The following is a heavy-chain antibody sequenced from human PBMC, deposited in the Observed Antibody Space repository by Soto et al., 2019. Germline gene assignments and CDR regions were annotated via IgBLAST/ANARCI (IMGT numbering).Heavy chain of an antibody. CDR3: ARSQGSNTCVGIYYYYYYGMDF. Sequence: QVQLVQSGAEVKKPGSSVKISCKASGGTFSSYAISWVRQAPGQGLEWMGGIIPISGTANYAQKFQGRVTITADESTSTAYMELSSLRSEDTAVYYCARSQGSNTCVGIYYYYYYGMDFWGQGTTVTVSS. V-gene: IGHV1-69*01. CDR1: GGTFSSYA. J-gene: IGHJ6*02. D-gene: IGHD2-2*01. CDR2: IIPISGTA.